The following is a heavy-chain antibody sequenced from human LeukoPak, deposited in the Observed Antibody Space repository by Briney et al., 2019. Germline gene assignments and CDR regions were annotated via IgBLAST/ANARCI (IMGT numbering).Heavy chain of an antibody. Sequence: GGSLRLSCAASGFTFSSYEMNWVRQAPGKGLEWVSYISGSGSTIYYADSVKGRFTISRDNAKNSLYLQMNSLRAEDTAVYYCARALNSYGRIGFDYWGQGTLVTVSS. V-gene: IGHV3-48*03. CDR3: ARALNSYGRIGFDY. J-gene: IGHJ4*02. CDR2: ISGSGSTI. D-gene: IGHD5-18*01. CDR1: GFTFSSYE.